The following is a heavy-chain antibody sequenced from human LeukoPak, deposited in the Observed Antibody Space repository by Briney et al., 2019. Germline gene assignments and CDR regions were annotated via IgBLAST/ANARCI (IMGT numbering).Heavy chain of an antibody. D-gene: IGHD4-11*01. J-gene: IGHJ6*02. CDR2: IIPILGIA. CDR1: GGTFSSYA. V-gene: IGHV1-69*04. CDR3: AILCVYSNSLNYYYYYRLDV. Sequence: GASVKVSCKASGGTFSSYAISWVRQAPGQGLEWMGRIIPILGIANYAQKFQGRVTITADKSTSTAYKELSSLRSEDTAVYYCAILCVYSNSLNYYYYYRLDVWGQGTTVTVSS.